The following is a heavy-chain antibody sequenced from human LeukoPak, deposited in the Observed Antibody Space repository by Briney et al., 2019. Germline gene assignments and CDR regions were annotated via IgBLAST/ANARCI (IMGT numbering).Heavy chain of an antibody. CDR2: IYYSGST. CDR1: GGSISSYY. J-gene: IGHJ5*02. Sequence: SETLSLTCTVSGGSISSYYWSWIRQPPGKGLEWIGYIYYSGSTNYNPSLKSRVTISVDTSKNQVSLKLTSVTAADTAIYYCAREVHYYGSGTYFFWFDPWGQGTLVTVSS. V-gene: IGHV4-59*01. CDR3: AREVHYYGSGTYFFWFDP. D-gene: IGHD3-10*01.